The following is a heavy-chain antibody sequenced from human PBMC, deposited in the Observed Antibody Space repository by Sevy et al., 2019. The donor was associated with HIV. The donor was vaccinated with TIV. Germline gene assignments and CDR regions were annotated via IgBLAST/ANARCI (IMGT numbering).Heavy chain of an antibody. CDR2: ISCNSGSI. CDR3: AKAAIGGAFDI. V-gene: IGHV3-9*03. D-gene: IGHD2-21*01. Sequence: GGSLRLSCAASGFTFDDYAMHWVRQAPGKGLEWVSGISCNSGSIGYADSVKGRFTISRDNAKNSLCLQMNSLRAEDMAMYYCAKAAIGGAFDIWGQGTMVTVSS. CDR1: GFTFDDYA. J-gene: IGHJ3*02.